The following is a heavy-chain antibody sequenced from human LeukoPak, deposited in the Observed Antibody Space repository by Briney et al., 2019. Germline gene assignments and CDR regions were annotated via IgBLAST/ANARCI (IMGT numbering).Heavy chain of an antibody. V-gene: IGHV1-18*01. CDR1: GYTFTSYG. D-gene: IGHD3-22*01. CDR2: ISAYNGNT. Sequence: ASVKVSCKASGYTFTSYGISWVRQAPGQGLEWMGWISAYNGNTNYAQKLQGRVTMTTDTSTSTAYMELRSLRSDDTAVYYWARRRGDDYYDSSGLTVFDYWGQGTLVTVSS. J-gene: IGHJ4*02. CDR3: ARRRGDDYYDSSGLTVFDY.